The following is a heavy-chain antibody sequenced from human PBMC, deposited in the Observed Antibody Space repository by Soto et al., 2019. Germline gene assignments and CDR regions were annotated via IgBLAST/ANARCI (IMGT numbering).Heavy chain of an antibody. D-gene: IGHD1-1*01. CDR1: GGPISSGGYF. V-gene: IGHV4-31*03. J-gene: IGHJ4*02. CDR2: IFYNETT. CDR3: ARGVLY. Sequence: PSETLSPTCTVSGGPISSGGYFWSWIRQPPGKGLESIGNIFYNETTHYHQTLKSRVTISVDTSKNQFSLKLSSVTAADTAVYFCARGVLYWGQG.